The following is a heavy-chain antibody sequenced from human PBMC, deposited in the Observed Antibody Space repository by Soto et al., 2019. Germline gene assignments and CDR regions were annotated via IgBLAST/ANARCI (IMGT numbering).Heavy chain of an antibody. Sequence: QVQLVESGGGVVQPGRSLRLSCAASGFTFNSYGMHWVRQAPGKGLEWVALIWYDGTDKYYADSVKGRFTISRDNSKNTLYLQMNSLRAEDTAVYYCATRPSWYGDPKPNRYYFDYWGQGTLVTVSS. V-gene: IGHV3-33*01. D-gene: IGHD6-13*01. J-gene: IGHJ4*02. CDR1: GFTFNSYG. CDR2: IWYDGTDK. CDR3: ATRPSWYGDPKPNRYYFDY.